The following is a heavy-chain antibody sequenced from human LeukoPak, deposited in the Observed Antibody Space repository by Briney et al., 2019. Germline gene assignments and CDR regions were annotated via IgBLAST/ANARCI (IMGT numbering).Heavy chain of an antibody. V-gene: IGHV4-38-2*01. CDR1: GYSISSGYY. CDR3: ARTQLWFGFDY. J-gene: IGHJ4*02. D-gene: IGHD3-10*01. CDR2: IYHSGST. Sequence: KPSETLSLTCAVSGYSISSGYYWGWIRQPPGKGLEWIGSIYHSGSTYYNPSLKSRVTISVDTSKNQFSLKLSSVTAADTAVYYCARTQLWFGFDYWGQRTLVTVSS.